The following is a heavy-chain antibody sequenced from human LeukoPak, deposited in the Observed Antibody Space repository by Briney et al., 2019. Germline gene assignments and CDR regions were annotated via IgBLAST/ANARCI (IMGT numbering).Heavy chain of an antibody. CDR3: ARGAYCGANCYSYFDY. CDR2: IYYSGST. D-gene: IGHD2-21*02. V-gene: IGHV4-59*01. CDR1: GGSISSYF. Sequence: SSETLSLTCTVSGGSISSYFWIWIRQPPGKGLEWIGYIYYSGSTNYNPSVKSRVTISLDTPKNQFSLKLSSVTAADTAVYFCARGAYCGANCYSYFDYWGQGTPVTVSS. J-gene: IGHJ4*02.